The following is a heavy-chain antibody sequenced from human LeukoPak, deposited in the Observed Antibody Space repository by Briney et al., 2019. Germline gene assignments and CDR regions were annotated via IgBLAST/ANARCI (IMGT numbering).Heavy chain of an antibody. J-gene: IGHJ4*02. Sequence: GGSLRLSCAASGFTFSTYWMHWVRQVPGKGLVWVSRIEGDGSSTSYADSVKGRFAISRDNAKNTLDLQMNSLRAEDTAVYYCARDPSYTSGYFDDWGQGTPVIVSS. CDR3: ARDPSYTSGYFDD. CDR2: IEGDGSST. V-gene: IGHV3-74*01. CDR1: GFTFSTYW. D-gene: IGHD6-19*01.